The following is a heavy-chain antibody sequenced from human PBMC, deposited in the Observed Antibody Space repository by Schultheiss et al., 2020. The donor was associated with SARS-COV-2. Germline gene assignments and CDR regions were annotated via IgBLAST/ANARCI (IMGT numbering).Heavy chain of an antibody. J-gene: IGHJ4*02. Sequence: SETLSLTCTVSGGSISNNGPFWGWIRQPPGKGLEWIGSISYSGSTYYSPSLTSRVSIAADTSKNQFSLRLSSVTAADTSVYYCARHYYGDSDGGDFLDFWGQGTLVTVSS. V-gene: IGHV4-39*01. CDR3: ARHYYGDSDGGDFLDF. CDR1: GGSISNNGPF. D-gene: IGHD4-17*01. CDR2: ISYSGST.